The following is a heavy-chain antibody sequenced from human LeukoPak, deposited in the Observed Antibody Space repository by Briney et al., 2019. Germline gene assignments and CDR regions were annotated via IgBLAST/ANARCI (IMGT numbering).Heavy chain of an antibody. D-gene: IGHD6-13*01. Sequence: GGSLRLSCEASGFTFSSYEMNWVRQAPGKGLEWVSYISSLGSTTYYADSVKGRFTISRDNAKNSLFLQMNSLRAEDTAVYYCARGYSSDYWGQGTLVTVSS. V-gene: IGHV3-48*03. J-gene: IGHJ4*02. CDR1: GFTFSSYE. CDR2: ISSLGSTT. CDR3: ARGYSSDY.